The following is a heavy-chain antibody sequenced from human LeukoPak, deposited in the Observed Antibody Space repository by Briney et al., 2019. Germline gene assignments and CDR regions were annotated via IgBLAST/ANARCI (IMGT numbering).Heavy chain of an antibody. CDR1: GFTFSHYY. Sequence: GGSLRLSCAASGFTFSHYYMTWVRQAPGKGLEWVSSISGSSGCIFYADSVKGRFTISRDNAKNSLYLQMNSLRAEDTAVYYCGRDLPTVTSIDYWGQGTLVTVSS. CDR3: GRDLPTVTSIDY. CDR2: ISGSSGCI. D-gene: IGHD4-17*01. V-gene: IGHV3-21*06. J-gene: IGHJ4*02.